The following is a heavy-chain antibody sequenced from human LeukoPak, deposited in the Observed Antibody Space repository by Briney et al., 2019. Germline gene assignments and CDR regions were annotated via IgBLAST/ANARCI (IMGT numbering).Heavy chain of an antibody. CDR1: GYTFTDYY. CDR2: INPNSGGT. V-gene: IGHV1-2*02. CDR3: ARGSEYYFDY. J-gene: IGHJ4*02. Sequence: GASVKVSCKASGYTFTDYYMHWVRQAPGQGLEWMGWINPNSGGTNYAQKFQGRVTMTRDTSISTAYMEVSRLRSDDTAVYFCARGSEYYFDYWGQGTLITVSS.